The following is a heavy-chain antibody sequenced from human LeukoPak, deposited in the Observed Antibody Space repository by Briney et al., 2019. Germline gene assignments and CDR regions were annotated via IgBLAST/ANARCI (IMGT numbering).Heavy chain of an antibody. CDR2: INHSGST. V-gene: IGHV4-4*02. CDR1: GGSISSSNW. Sequence: SGTLSLTCAVSGGSISSSNWWSWVRQPPGKGLEWIGEINHSGSTNYNPSLKSRVTISVDTSKNQFSLKLSSVTAADTAVYYCARDKWSMYYFDYWGQGTLVTVSS. CDR3: ARDKWSMYYFDY. D-gene: IGHD2-15*01. J-gene: IGHJ4*02.